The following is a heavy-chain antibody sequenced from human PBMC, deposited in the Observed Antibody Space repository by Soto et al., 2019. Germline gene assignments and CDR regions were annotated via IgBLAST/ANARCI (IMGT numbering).Heavy chain of an antibody. V-gene: IGHV1-69*13. J-gene: IGHJ6*02. D-gene: IGHD2-2*01. CDR3: AREAPYCTSATCPKFYDMDV. Sequence: SVKVSCKASGGTFGSYAITWVRRAPGQGLEWLGGIIPILNSPAYAQKFQARVVITADEITNTAYMELNSLRFDDTAVYYCAREAPYCTSATCPKFYDMDVWGQGTTVPVS. CDR1: GGTFGSYA. CDR2: IIPILNSP.